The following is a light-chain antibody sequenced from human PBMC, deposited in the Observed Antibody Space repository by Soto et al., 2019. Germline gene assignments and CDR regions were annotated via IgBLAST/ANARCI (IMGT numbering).Light chain of an antibody. J-gene: IGKJ4*01. CDR1: QSVSSN. CDR2: GAS. Sequence: EIVMTQSPATLSVSPGERATLSCRASQSVSSNLAWYQQKPGQAPRLLIYGASTRATGIPARFSGSGSGTDFTLTISSLQSEDFAVYYCQQYNNWPLPFGGGTKVEIK. CDR3: QQYNNWPLP. V-gene: IGKV3-15*01.